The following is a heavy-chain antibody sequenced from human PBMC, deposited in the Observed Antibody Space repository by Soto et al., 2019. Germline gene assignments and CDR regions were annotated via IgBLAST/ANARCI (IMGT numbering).Heavy chain of an antibody. CDR1: GDSFSNYY. J-gene: IGHJ4*02. CDR2: IYYSGST. CDR3: ARVSRDVYNPRPEYFDY. V-gene: IGHV4-59*01. Sequence: SETLSLTCTVSGDSFSNYYWSWIRQPPGKGLEWIGYIYYSGSTNYNPSLKSRVTISVDTSKNQFSLKLSSVTAADTAVYYCARVSRDVYNPRPEYFDYWGQGTLVTVSS. D-gene: IGHD1-1*01.